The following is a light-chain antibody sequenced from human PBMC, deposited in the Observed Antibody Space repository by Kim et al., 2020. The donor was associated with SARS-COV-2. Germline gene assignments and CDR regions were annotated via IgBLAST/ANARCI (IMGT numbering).Light chain of an antibody. J-gene: IGLJ3*02. V-gene: IGLV2-14*04. CDR3: SSYTSSSTLV. Sequence: GQSITSSCTGTSSDVGGYNYVSWYQQHPGKAPKLMIYDVSKRPSGVSNRFSGSKSGNTASLTISGLQAEDEADYYCSSYTSSSTLVFGGGTKLTVL. CDR1: SSDVGGYNY. CDR2: DVS.